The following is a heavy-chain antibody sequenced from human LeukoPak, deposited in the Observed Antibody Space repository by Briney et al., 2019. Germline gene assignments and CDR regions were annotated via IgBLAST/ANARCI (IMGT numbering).Heavy chain of an antibody. D-gene: IGHD3-9*01. Sequence: GGSLRLSCEASGFTFSSYWMSWVRQAPGKGLEWVANIKQDGSEKYYVDSVKGRFTISRDNAKNSLYLQMNSLRAEDTAVYYCAKDGGPYYDILTGYYKNLDYWGQGILVTVSS. CDR2: IKQDGSEK. CDR1: GFTFSSYW. CDR3: AKDGGPYYDILTGYYKNLDY. J-gene: IGHJ4*02. V-gene: IGHV3-7*01.